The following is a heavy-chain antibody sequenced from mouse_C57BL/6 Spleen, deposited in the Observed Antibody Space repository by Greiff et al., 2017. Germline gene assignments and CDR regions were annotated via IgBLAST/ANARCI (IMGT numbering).Heavy chain of an antibody. Sequence: VQLQQSGADLAQPGASVKLSCKASGYNFTSYWMPWVKQRPGQGLEWIGYINPSSGYTKYNQKFKDKDTLTADKSTSTAYMPLSSLTYEDTAVYCCTRGEPVRAFDYWGQGTTLTVSS. V-gene: IGHV1-7*01. CDR3: TRGEPVRAFDY. CDR1: GYNFTSYW. D-gene: IGHD2-5*01. CDR2: INPSSGYT. J-gene: IGHJ2*01.